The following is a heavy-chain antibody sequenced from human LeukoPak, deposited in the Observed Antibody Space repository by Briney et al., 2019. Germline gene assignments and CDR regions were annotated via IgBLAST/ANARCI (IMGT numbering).Heavy chain of an antibody. D-gene: IGHD3-3*01. CDR1: GFTVSSNY. J-gene: IGHJ5*02. Sequence: GGSLRLSCAASGFTVSSNYMSWVRQAPGKGLEWVSVIYSGGSTYYADSVKGRFTISRDNSKNTLYLQMNSLRAEDTAVYYCARTYYDFWSGYLDPWGQGTLVTVSS. CDR3: ARTYYDFWSGYLDP. V-gene: IGHV3-53*01. CDR2: IYSGGST.